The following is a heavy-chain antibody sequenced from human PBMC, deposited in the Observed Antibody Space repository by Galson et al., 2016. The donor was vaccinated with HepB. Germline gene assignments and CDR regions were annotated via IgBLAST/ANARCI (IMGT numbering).Heavy chain of an antibody. Sequence: SLRLSCAASGFTFTTHGMHWVRQAPGKGLEWVAVISYDGSNKYYADSVKGRFTISRDNSKNSLYLQMNSLRVEDTAVYFCARDREGTSWFSGDYDHYGMDVWGQGTTVTVSS. CDR1: GFTFTTHG. J-gene: IGHJ6*02. CDR2: ISYDGSNK. V-gene: IGHV3-30*03. CDR3: ARDREGTSWFSGDYDHYGMDV. D-gene: IGHD6-13*01.